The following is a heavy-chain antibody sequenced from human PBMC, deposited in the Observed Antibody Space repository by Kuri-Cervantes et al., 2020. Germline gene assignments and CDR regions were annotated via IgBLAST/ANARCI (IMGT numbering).Heavy chain of an antibody. CDR1: SFSSYW. D-gene: IGHD6-13*01. Sequence: SFSSYWMSWVRQAPGKGLEWIGSIYYSGSTYYNPSLKSRVTISVDTSKNQFSLKLSSVTAADTAVYYCARSSSSWYYFDYWGQGTLVTVSS. V-gene: IGHV4-39*07. CDR3: ARSSSSWYYFDY. J-gene: IGHJ4*02. CDR2: IYYSGST.